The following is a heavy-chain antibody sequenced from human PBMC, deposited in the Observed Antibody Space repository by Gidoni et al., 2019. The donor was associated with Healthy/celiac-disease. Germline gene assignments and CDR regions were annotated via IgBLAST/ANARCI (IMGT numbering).Heavy chain of an antibody. V-gene: IGHV3-53*01. CDR1: GFTVSSNY. Sequence: EVKLVESGGGLIQPGGSLRLSCAASGFTVSSNYMSWVRQAPGKGLEWVSCIYSGGSTYYADSVKGRFTISRDNSKNTLYLQMNSLRAEDTAVYYCARVHTDNWFDPWGQGTLVTVSS. J-gene: IGHJ5*02. CDR3: ARVHTDNWFDP. CDR2: IYSGGST.